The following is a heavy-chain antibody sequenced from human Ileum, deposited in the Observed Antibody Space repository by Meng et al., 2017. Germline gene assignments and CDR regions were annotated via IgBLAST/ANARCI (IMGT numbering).Heavy chain of an antibody. Sequence: QLQLQESGPGLVKPSETLSLSCTVSGGSISSSSYYWGWIRQPPGKGLEWIGASYRGGSTYYNPALKSRVTISVDTSKNQFSLKLRSVTAADTAVYSCARSGWLGGEGLYALGVWGQGTTVTVSS. V-gene: IGHV4-39*01. CDR1: GGSISSSSYY. J-gene: IGHJ6*02. D-gene: IGHD3-16*01. CDR2: SYRGGST. CDR3: ARSGWLGGEGLYALGV.